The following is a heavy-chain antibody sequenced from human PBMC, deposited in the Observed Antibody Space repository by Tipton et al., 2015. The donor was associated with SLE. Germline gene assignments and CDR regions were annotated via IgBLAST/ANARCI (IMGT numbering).Heavy chain of an antibody. J-gene: IGHJ4*02. CDR2: IRAVGYGGTA. CDR1: GFTFGDYA. D-gene: IGHD1-1*01. CDR3: TRDSAWNEKTDY. V-gene: IGHV3-49*04. Sequence: SLRLSCTASGFTFGDYAMSWVRQAPGKGLEWVGVIRAVGYGGTAQYVASVKGRFTISRDESKDILYLQMNSLQTEDTAIYYCTRDSAWNEKTDYWGQGTLVTVSS.